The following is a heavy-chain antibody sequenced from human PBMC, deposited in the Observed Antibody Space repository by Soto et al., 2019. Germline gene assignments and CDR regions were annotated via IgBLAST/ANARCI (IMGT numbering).Heavy chain of an antibody. CDR1: GFSLSTSGVG. V-gene: IGHV2-5*01. Sequence: KESGPTLVNPTQTLTLTCSFSGFSLSTSGVGVGWIRQSPGKALEWLALIYWSGDEHYRPSLKSRLSIFKDTSKDHVVLIMTDMDPVDTASYYCARGLATLPVFAFSLWGQGTMVTVSS. CDR2: IYWSGDE. J-gene: IGHJ3*01. D-gene: IGHD6-6*01. CDR3: ARGLATLPVFAFSL.